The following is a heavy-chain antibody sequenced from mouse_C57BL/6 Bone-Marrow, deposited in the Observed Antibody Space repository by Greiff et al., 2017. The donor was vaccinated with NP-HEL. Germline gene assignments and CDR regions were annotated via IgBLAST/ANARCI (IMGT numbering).Heavy chain of an antibody. CDR1: GYAFSSSW. Sequence: QVQLQQSGPELVKPGASVKISCKASGYAFSSSWMNWVKQRPGKGLEWIGRIYPGDGDTNYNGKFKGKATLTADKSSSTAYMQLSSLTSEDSAVYFCARNSLYYHGSSYWYFDVWGTGTTVTVSS. J-gene: IGHJ1*03. CDR2: IYPGDGDT. CDR3: ARNSLYYHGSSYWYFDV. V-gene: IGHV1-82*01. D-gene: IGHD1-1*01.